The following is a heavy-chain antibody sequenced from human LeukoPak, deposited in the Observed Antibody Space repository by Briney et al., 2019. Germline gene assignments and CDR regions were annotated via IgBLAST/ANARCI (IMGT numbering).Heavy chain of an antibody. V-gene: IGHV3-23*01. CDR3: AKQLGYCSDGSCYFPY. CDR2: ISGSGGCT. Sequence: GGSLRLSCAASGFTFSSYAMSWVRQAPGKGLEWVSAISGSGGCTYYADSVKGRFTISRDNSKNTLYLQMNSPRAEDTAVYYCAKQLGYCSDGSCYFPYWGQGTLVTVSS. J-gene: IGHJ4*02. CDR1: GFTFSSYA. D-gene: IGHD2-15*01.